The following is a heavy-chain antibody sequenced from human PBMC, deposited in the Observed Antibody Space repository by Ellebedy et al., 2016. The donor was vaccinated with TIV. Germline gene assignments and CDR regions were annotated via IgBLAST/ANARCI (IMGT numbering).Heavy chain of an antibody. CDR2: IYYIWTT. CDR3: ARGHGHGGNMCDS. Sequence: MPSETLSLTCNVSGGSISSYYWSWIRQPPGKGLEWIGNIYYIWTTNYSPSLKGRVSISVDTSENQFSLRLTSVTAADTAVYYCARGHGHGGNMCDSWGRGILVTVSS. D-gene: IGHD4-23*01. J-gene: IGHJ4*02. V-gene: IGHV4-59*03. CDR1: GGSISSYY.